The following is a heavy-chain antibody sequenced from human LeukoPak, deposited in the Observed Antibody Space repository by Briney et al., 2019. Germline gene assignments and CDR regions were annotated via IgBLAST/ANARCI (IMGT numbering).Heavy chain of an antibody. CDR2: MSASDAGT. D-gene: IGHD6-19*01. J-gene: IGHJ4*02. CDR3: AKGSAVADIYFDY. Sequence: GGSLRLSCAASGFTFSSYAVSWVRQGPGKGLEWVSTMSASDAGTYYADSVKGRFTISRDNSKNTLYLQMNSLRAEDTAVYYCAKGSAVADIYFDYWGQGTLVTVSS. CDR1: GFTFSSYA. V-gene: IGHV3-23*01.